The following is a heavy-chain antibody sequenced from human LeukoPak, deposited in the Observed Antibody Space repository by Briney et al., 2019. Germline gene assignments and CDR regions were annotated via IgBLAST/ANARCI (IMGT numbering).Heavy chain of an antibody. Sequence: AASVKVSCKASGYTFTSYGISWVRQAPGQRLEWMGWINAGNGNTKYSQKFQGRVTITRDTSASTAYMELSSLRSEDTAVYYCARGRPHYYYGMDVWGQGTTVTVSS. CDR1: GYTFTSYG. V-gene: IGHV1-3*01. J-gene: IGHJ6*02. CDR3: ARGRPHYYYGMDV. CDR2: INAGNGNT.